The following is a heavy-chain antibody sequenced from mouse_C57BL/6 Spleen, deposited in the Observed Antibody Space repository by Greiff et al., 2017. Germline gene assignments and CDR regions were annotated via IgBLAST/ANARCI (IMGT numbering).Heavy chain of an antibody. J-gene: IGHJ4*01. CDR2: IDPGTGGT. Sequence: QVQLQQSGAELVRPGASVTLSCKASGYTFTDYEMHWVKQTPVHGLEWIGAIDPGTGGTAYNQKFKGKAILTADKSSSTAYMELRSLTSEDSADYYGTRDDYGGYAMDYWGQGTSVTVSS. CDR3: TRDDYGGYAMDY. D-gene: IGHD2-4*01. CDR1: GYTFTDYE. V-gene: IGHV1-15*01.